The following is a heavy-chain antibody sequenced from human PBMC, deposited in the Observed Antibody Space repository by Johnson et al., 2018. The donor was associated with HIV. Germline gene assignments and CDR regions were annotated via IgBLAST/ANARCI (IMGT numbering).Heavy chain of an antibody. CDR3: ARDGRGEQLVDQGDAFDI. Sequence: VPLVESGGGVVRPGGSLRLSCAASGFTFDDYGMSWVRQAPGKGLAWVSGINWNGGSTAYGDSVKGRFTISRDNAKNSLYLQMNSLRAEDTALYFCARDGRGEQLVDQGDAFDIWGQGTMVTVSS. D-gene: IGHD6-6*01. CDR1: GFTFDDYG. J-gene: IGHJ3*02. V-gene: IGHV3-20*04. CDR2: INWNGGST.